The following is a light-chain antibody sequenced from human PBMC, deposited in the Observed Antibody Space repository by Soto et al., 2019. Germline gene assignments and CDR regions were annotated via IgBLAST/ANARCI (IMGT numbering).Light chain of an antibody. CDR3: QQSYSTPRLFT. V-gene: IGKV1-39*01. Sequence: DIQMTQSPSSLSASVGDRVTITCRASQSISRYLNWYQQKPGKAPKLLIYAASSLQSGVPSMFRGRGSGTDFTLTISILQPEDSATYYCQQSYSTPRLFTFGQGTNLEI. CDR2: AAS. J-gene: IGKJ2*01. CDR1: QSISRY.